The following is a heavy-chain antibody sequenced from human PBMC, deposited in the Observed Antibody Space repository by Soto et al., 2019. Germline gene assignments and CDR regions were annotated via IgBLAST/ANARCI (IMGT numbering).Heavy chain of an antibody. Sequence: QVQLVQSGAEVKKPGASVKVSCKASGYTFTSYYMHWVRQAPGQGLEWMGIINPSGGSTSYAQKFQGRVTMTRETSTGTVYMELSSLRSEDTAVYHCARDGLNHVRFLEWHYYGMDVWGQGTTVTVSS. V-gene: IGHV1-46*01. CDR2: INPSGGST. CDR1: GYTFTSYY. D-gene: IGHD3-3*01. J-gene: IGHJ6*02. CDR3: ARDGLNHVRFLEWHYYGMDV.